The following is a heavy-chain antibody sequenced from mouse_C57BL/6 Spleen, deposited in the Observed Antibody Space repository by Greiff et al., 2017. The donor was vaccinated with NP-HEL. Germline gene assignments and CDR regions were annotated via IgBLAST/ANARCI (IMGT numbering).Heavy chain of an antibody. D-gene: IGHD1-1*01. CDR2: IYPGSGNT. V-gene: IGHV1-81*01. CDR3: ARSGTTVGRNYYALDY. J-gene: IGHJ4*01. Sequence: QVQLQQSGAELARPGASVKLSCKASGYTFTSYGISWLQQRAGQGPEWIGEIYPGSGNTFYNEKFKGKATLTADKSSSTAYMELRSLTSEDSAVYFCARSGTTVGRNYYALDYWGQGTSVTVSS. CDR1: GYTFTSYG.